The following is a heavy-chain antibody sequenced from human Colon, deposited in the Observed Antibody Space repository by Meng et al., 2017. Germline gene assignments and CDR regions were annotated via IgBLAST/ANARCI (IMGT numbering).Heavy chain of an antibody. CDR3: ARDRKHYGERGWFDP. CDR2: IYYSGST. J-gene: IGHJ5*02. Sequence: QGEQEDSGPGLVPPSQTLSLTCPASGGSTSRGDYYWRWIRQPPGKGLEWIGYIYYSGSTYSNASLKSRVTISIDRSKNKFSLKLSSVTAADTAVYYCARDRKHYGERGWFDPWGQGTLVTVSS. CDR1: GGSTSRGDYY. V-gene: IGHV4-30-4*01. D-gene: IGHD4-17*01.